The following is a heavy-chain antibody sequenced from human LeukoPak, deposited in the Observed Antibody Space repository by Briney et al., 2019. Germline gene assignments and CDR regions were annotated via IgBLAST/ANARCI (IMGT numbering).Heavy chain of an antibody. Sequence: SETLSLTCTDSGGSISSYYWSWIRQPPGKGLEWIGYIYYSGSTNYNPSLKSRVTISVDTSKNQFSLKLSSVTAADTAVYYCARDQTYCSGGSCLDAFDIWGQGTMVTVSS. CDR2: IYYSGST. CDR1: GGSISSYY. V-gene: IGHV4-59*01. CDR3: ARDQTYCSGGSCLDAFDI. D-gene: IGHD2-15*01. J-gene: IGHJ3*02.